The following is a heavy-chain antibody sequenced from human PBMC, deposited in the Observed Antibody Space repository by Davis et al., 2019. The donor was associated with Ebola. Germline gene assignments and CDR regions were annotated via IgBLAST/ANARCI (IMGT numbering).Heavy chain of an antibody. CDR1: GFTFINYS. CDR3: AREPTAAGFDY. J-gene: IGHJ4*02. D-gene: IGHD6-13*01. Sequence: PGGSLRLSCTASGFTFINYSMNWVRQAPGRGLEWVSLITGSSTYMYYADSVKGRFTISRDNAKNSLYIQMNNLRVEDTAVYYCAREPTAAGFDYWGQGILVTVAS. CDR2: ITGSSTYM. V-gene: IGHV3-21*01.